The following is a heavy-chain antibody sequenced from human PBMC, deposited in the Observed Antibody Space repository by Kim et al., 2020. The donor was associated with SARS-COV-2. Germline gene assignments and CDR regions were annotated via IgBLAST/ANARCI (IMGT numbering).Heavy chain of an antibody. J-gene: IGHJ4*02. CDR3: ARSMGSSGYYSI. Sequence: YYNPSLKSRVTISVDTSKNQFFLKLSSVTAADTAVYYCARSMGSSGYYSIWGQGTLVTVSS. V-gene: IGHV4-31*02. D-gene: IGHD3-22*01.